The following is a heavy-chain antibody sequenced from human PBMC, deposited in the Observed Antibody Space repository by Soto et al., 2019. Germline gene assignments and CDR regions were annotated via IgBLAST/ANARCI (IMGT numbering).Heavy chain of an antibody. Sequence: QVQLQESGPGLVKPSQTLSLTCTVSGGSINSGGYYWSWIRQHPGKGLEWIGYSYNRGSTYYNPSLMSRVTISVDTSNNQFSLKLSSVTAADTAVYCCARGITMVRGVIHTPYFDYWGQGTLVTVSS. V-gene: IGHV4-31*03. CDR1: GGSINSGGYY. CDR2: SYNRGST. D-gene: IGHD3-10*01. CDR3: ARGITMVRGVIHTPYFDY. J-gene: IGHJ4*02.